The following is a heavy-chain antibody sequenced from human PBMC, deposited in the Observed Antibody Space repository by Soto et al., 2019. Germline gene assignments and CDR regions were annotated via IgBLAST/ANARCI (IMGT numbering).Heavy chain of an antibody. Sequence: QVQLQESGPGLVKPSQTLSLTCTVSGGSISSGAYYWSWIRQHPGKGLEWIGYIYYSGSTYYNPSLQSRVTISVDTSKNQFSLKLSSVTAADTAVYYCARDQPPRHYYDSSGYYYEGDAFDIWGQGTMVTVSS. D-gene: IGHD3-22*01. J-gene: IGHJ3*02. CDR1: GGSISSGAYY. CDR2: IYYSGST. V-gene: IGHV4-31*03. CDR3: ARDQPPRHYYDSSGYYYEGDAFDI.